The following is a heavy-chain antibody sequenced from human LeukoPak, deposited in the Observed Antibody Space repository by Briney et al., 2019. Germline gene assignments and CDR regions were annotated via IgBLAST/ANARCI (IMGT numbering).Heavy chain of an antibody. J-gene: IGHJ4*02. V-gene: IGHV4-34*01. CDR3: ARWGNVAAAIGLENYYFDY. Sequence: SSETLSLTCTVYGVSFSGFFWSWIRPPPGKGLVGFGDINHSESTNHNPPLKSRVTIPVDTSKNQFSLKLSSVTAADTAVYYCARWGNVAAAIGLENYYFDYWGQGTLVTVSS. D-gene: IGHD2-2*02. CDR1: GVSFSGFF. CDR2: INHSEST.